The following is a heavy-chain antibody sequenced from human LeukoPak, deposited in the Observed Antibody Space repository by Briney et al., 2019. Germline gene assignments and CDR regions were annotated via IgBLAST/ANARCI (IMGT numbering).Heavy chain of an antibody. CDR1: GFTFSSYG. J-gene: IGHJ4*02. CDR2: IRYDGSNK. Sequence: GGSLRLSCAASGFTFSSYGMHWVRQAPGKGLEWVTFIRYDGSNKYYADSVKGRFTISRDNSKNTLYLQMNSLRAEDTAVYYCTKLRDIVVVVAATDYWGQGTLVTVSS. V-gene: IGHV3-30*02. CDR3: TKLRDIVVVVAATDY. D-gene: IGHD2-15*01.